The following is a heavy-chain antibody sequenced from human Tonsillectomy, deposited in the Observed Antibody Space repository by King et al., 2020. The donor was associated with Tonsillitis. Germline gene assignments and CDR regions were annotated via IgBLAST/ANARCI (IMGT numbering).Heavy chain of an antibody. CDR3: AREGVDNYDSSGYYNWLDP. D-gene: IGHD3-22*01. CDR2: ISSSSSTI. V-gene: IGHV3-48*02. CDR1: GFTFSSYS. Sequence: QLVQSGGGLVQPGGSLRLSCAASGFTFSSYSMNWVRQAPGKGLEWVSYISSSSSTIYYADSVKGRFTISRDNAKNSLYLRMNSLRDEDTAVYFCAREGVDNYDSSGYYNWLDPWGQGTLVTVSS. J-gene: IGHJ5*02.